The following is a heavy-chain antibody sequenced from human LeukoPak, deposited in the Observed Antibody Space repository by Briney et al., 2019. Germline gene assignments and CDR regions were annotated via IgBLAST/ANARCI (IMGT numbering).Heavy chain of an antibody. Sequence: ASVKVSCKASGYTFTSNYIHWVRQAPGQGLEWMGMIYPRDGSTSYAQKFQGRVTVTRDTSTSTVHMELSGLRSEDTAVYYCARDQEGFDYWGQGTLVTVYS. CDR1: GYTFTSNY. CDR2: IYPRDGST. J-gene: IGHJ4*02. CDR3: ARDQEGFDY. V-gene: IGHV1-46*01.